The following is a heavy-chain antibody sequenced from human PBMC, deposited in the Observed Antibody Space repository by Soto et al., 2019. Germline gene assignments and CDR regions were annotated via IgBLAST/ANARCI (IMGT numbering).Heavy chain of an antibody. Sequence: ASVKVSCKASGYTFTSYDINWVRQAPGQGLEWMGRMSPNSGNTDYAQSFQGRVFMTRDTSINTAYLELSSLTSDNTAVYYCARGLAASRYLRYYYCMDVWGKGTTVTVSS. D-gene: IGHD3-9*01. CDR2: MSPNSGNT. CDR1: GYTFTSYD. CDR3: ARGLAASRYLRYYYCMDV. V-gene: IGHV1-8*01. J-gene: IGHJ6*03.